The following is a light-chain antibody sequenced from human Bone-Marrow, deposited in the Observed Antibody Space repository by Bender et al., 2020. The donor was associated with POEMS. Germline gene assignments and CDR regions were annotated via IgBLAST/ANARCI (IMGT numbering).Light chain of an antibody. V-gene: IGLV2-14*01. CDR3: ASWDDNLRGLV. J-gene: IGLJ3*02. CDR2: DVS. Sequence: QSALTQPASVSGSPGQSIIISCTGTSSDIGAYSHVSWYQQHPGKAPKLMIFDVSQRPSGVSNRFSGSKSGTSASLAISGLRSEDEAEYYCASWDDNLRGLVFGGGTKLTVL. CDR1: SSDIGAYSH.